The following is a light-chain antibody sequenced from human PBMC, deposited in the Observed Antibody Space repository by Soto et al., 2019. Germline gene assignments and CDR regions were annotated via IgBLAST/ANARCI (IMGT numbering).Light chain of an antibody. CDR3: ISYTGKSPTNV. J-gene: IGLJ1*01. CDR1: STDVGAYNY. CDR2: EVT. Sequence: QTVLAKPACGSGSPGQSITISFAGTSTDVGAYNYVAWYQQHPGKAPKLIIYEVTNRPSGVSYRFSASKSGNTPSLTISGLHSEDEADYYFISYTGKSPTNVFAAGPKVIV. V-gene: IGLV2-14*01.